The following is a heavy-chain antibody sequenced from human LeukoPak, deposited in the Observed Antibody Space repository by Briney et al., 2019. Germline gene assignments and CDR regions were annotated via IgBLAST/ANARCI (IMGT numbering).Heavy chain of an antibody. Sequence: GGSLRLSCAASGFTFSRYWMSWVRQAPGKGLEWVASIKQDGSERYYVDSVMGRFTISRDNAKNSLHLQMNSVRAEDTAVYYCAGVDGSGSIPDYWGLGTLVIVSS. V-gene: IGHV3-7*01. J-gene: IGHJ4*02. D-gene: IGHD3-22*01. CDR3: AGVDGSGSIPDY. CDR1: GFTFSRYW. CDR2: IKQDGSER.